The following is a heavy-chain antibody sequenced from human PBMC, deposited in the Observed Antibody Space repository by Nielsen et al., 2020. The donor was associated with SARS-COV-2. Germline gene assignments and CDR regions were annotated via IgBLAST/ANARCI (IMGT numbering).Heavy chain of an antibody. CDR3: ARGHNDHYYYYYAMDV. J-gene: IGHJ6*02. Sequence: ASVKVSCKASGYTFSNYGISWVRQTPGQGLEWMGWISTFNGNTNYAQKLQGRVTMTTDTSTSTAYMELRSLRSDDTAVYFCARGHNDHYYYYYAMDVWGQGTTVTVSS. CDR2: ISTFNGNT. V-gene: IGHV1-18*01. CDR1: GYTFSNYG. D-gene: IGHD1-1*01.